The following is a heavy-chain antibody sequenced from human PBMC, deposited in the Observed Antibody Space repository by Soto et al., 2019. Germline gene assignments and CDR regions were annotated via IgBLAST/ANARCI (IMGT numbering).Heavy chain of an antibody. CDR1: GFTFSSYS. V-gene: IGHV3-21*01. CDR2: ISSSSSYI. CDR3: ARDPPPRSYDYIWGSYRQGDYYYYMDV. D-gene: IGHD3-16*02. Sequence: PGGSLRLSCAASGFTFSSYSMNWVRQAPGKGLEWVSSISSSSSYIYYADSVKGRFTISRDNAKNSLYLQMNSLRAEDTAVYYCARDPPPRSYDYIWGSYRQGDYYYYMDVWGKGTTVTVSS. J-gene: IGHJ6*03.